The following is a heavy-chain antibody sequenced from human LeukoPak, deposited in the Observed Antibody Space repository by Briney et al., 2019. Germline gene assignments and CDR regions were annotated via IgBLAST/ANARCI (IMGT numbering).Heavy chain of an antibody. CDR3: ARDQRRDYGDYFDN. CDR1: GDSISSYF. V-gene: IGHV4-59*01. J-gene: IGHJ4*02. Sequence: SETLSLTRTVSGDSISSYFWSWIRQSPGKGLEWIGYTHYSGSTSCNPSLTSRVTISLDTSKNQFYLKLSSVTASDTAFYYCARDQRRDYGDYFDNWGQGTQVTVSS. D-gene: IGHD3-16*01. CDR2: THYSGST.